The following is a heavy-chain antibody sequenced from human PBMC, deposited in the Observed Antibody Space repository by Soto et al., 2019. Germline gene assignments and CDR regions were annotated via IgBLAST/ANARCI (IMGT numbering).Heavy chain of an antibody. J-gene: IGHJ5*02. CDR3: ARVLWFGELYWFDP. V-gene: IGHV4-39*01. CDR1: GGSISSSSYY. Sequence: SETLSLTCTVSGGSISSSSYYWGWIRQPPGKGLEWIGSIYYSGSTYYNPSLKSRVTISVDTSKNQFSLKLSSVTAADTAVYYCARVLWFGELYWFDPWGQGTLVT. D-gene: IGHD3-10*01. CDR2: IYYSGST.